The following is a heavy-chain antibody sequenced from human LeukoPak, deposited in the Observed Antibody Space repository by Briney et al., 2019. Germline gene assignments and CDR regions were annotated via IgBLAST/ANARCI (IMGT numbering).Heavy chain of an antibody. D-gene: IGHD5-18*01. J-gene: IGHJ4*02. CDR1: GFTFSSYW. Sequence: PGGSLRLSCAASGFTFSSYWMSWVRQAPGKGLEWVANIKKDGSEKYYVDSVKGRFTISRDNAKTSLYLQMNSLRAEDTAVYYCARANIQLVGRDWGQGTLVTVSS. CDR3: ARANIQLVGRD. V-gene: IGHV3-7*01. CDR2: IKKDGSEK.